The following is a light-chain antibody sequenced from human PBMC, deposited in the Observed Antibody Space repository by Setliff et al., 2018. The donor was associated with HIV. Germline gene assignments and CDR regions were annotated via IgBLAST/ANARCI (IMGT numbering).Light chain of an antibody. J-gene: IGLJ1*01. CDR1: SSDIGTYNY. Sequence: QSALTQPASVSGSPGPSIAISCTGASSDIGTYNYVSWYQQHPGKAPKLIIYDVVNRPSGVSDRFSGSKSGSTASLTISGLKAEDEADYYCSSFTTTNTPAVFGAGTKVTVL. V-gene: IGLV2-14*01. CDR2: DVV. CDR3: SSFTTTNTPAV.